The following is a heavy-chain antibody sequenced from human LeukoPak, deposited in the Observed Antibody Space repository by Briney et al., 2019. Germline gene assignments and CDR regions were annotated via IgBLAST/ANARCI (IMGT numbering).Heavy chain of an antibody. V-gene: IGHV3-7*01. Sequence: PGGSLRLSCVASGFSFSNYWMSWVRQAPGKGPEWVASIKQDGSEKFYVDSVKGRFTISKDNAKNSLYLQMNSLRAEDTPVYYCAREDHSKYEYWGQGTLVTVSS. CDR1: GFSFSNYW. D-gene: IGHD4-11*01. J-gene: IGHJ4*02. CDR3: AREDHSKYEY. CDR2: IKQDGSEK.